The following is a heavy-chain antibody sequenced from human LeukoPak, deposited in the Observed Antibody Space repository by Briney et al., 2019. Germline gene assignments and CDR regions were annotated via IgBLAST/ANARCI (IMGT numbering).Heavy chain of an antibody. Sequence: SETLSLTCTVSGGSISSYYWSWIRQPPVKGLEWIGYIYYSGSTNYNPSLKSRVTISVDTSKNQFSLKLSSVTAADTAVYYCAGLSGSYWGQGTLVTVSS. CDR3: AGLSGSY. J-gene: IGHJ4*02. D-gene: IGHD3-16*02. CDR2: IYYSGST. CDR1: GGSISSYY. V-gene: IGHV4-59*01.